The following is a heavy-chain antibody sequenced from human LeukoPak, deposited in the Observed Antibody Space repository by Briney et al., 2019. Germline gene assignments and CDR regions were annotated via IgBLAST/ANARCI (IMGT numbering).Heavy chain of an antibody. J-gene: IGHJ5*02. V-gene: IGHV4-59*01. Sequence: SETLSLTCTVSGGSISSYYWSWIRQPPGKGLEWIGYIYYSGSTNYNPSLKSRVTISVDTSKNQFSLKLSSVTAADTAVYYCASWAGGGYYGWFDPWGQGTLVTVSS. CDR3: ASWAGGGYYGWFDP. CDR2: IYYSGST. CDR1: GGSISSYY. D-gene: IGHD1-26*01.